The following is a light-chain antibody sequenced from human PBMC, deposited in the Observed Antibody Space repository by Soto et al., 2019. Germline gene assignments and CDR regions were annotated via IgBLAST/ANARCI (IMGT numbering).Light chain of an antibody. J-gene: IGLJ1*01. Sequence: QSALTQPPSASGSPGQSVTISCTGTSSDIGAYNYVSWYQQHPGTAPRFLIYEVTKRPSGVPDRFSGSKSGNTASLTVSGLQAEDEADYYCSAYAGRYIVVFGTGTKLTVL. CDR1: SSDIGAYNY. V-gene: IGLV2-8*01. CDR3: SAYAGRYIVV. CDR2: EVT.